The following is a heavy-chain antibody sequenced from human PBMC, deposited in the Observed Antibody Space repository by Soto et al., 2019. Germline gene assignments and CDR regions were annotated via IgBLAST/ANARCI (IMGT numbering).Heavy chain of an antibody. V-gene: IGHV3-48*02. CDR3: AREGGNLNWFDP. Sequence: EVQLVESGGGLVQPGGSLRLSCAASGFTFSSYSMNWVRQAPGKGLEWVSYISSSSSTIYYADSVKGRFTISRDNAKKSLYRQMDSLRDEDTAVDYCAREGGNLNWFDPWGQGTLVTVSS. J-gene: IGHJ5*02. CDR1: GFTFSSYS. CDR2: ISSSSSTI. D-gene: IGHD1-26*01.